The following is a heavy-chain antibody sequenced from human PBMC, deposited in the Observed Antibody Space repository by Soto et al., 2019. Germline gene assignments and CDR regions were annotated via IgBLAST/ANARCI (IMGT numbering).Heavy chain of an antibody. CDR2: ISSSGSTI. CDR1: GFTFSDYY. Sequence: QVQLVESGGGLVKPGGSLRLACAASGFTFSDYYMSWIRQAPGKGLEWFSYISSSGSTIYYADSVKGRFTISRDNDKNSLYLPMNSLRAEDTAVYYCAREPYDFWSGYGSGLDPWGQGTLVTVSS. V-gene: IGHV3-11*01. D-gene: IGHD3-3*01. J-gene: IGHJ5*02. CDR3: AREPYDFWSGYGSGLDP.